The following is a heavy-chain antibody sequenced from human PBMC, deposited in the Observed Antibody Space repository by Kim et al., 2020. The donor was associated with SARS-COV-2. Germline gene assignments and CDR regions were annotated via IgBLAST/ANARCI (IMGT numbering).Heavy chain of an antibody. Sequence: GGSLRLSCAASGFTFNDYHMSWIRQAPGKGLEWVSYISDFSSYRNYADSVKGRFTISRDNAKNSLYLQMNSLRAEDTAVYYCARDRGLLGYYYYYGMDVWGQGTAVTVSS. D-gene: IGHD2-15*01. J-gene: IGHJ6*02. CDR2: ISDFSSYR. V-gene: IGHV3-11*05. CDR1: GFTFNDYH. CDR3: ARDRGLLGYYYYYGMDV.